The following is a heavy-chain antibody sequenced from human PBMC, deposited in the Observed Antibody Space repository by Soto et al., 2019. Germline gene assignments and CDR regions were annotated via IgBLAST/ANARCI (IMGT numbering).Heavy chain of an antibody. Sequence: QVQLVESGGGVVQPGRSLRLSCAASGFTFSSYGMHWVRQAPGKGLEWVAVISYDGSNKYYADSVKGRFTISRDNSKNTVYLQMNSLRGEDTAVYYCANDRYSNSYAMDVWGQGTTVTVSS. J-gene: IGHJ6*02. CDR2: ISYDGSNK. D-gene: IGHD4-4*01. V-gene: IGHV3-30*18. CDR1: GFTFSSYG. CDR3: ANDRYSNSYAMDV.